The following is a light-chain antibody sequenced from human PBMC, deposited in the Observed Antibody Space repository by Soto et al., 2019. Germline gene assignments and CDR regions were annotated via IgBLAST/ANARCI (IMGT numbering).Light chain of an antibody. V-gene: IGKV3-15*01. CDR1: HSVGSD. CDR2: GAA. Sequence: EIGMTQSPATLSVSPGDTATLSCRASHSVGSDLAWYQVKPGQAPRLLIYGAATRAIGIPGRFSGSGTRTEFSLTISSLQSEDSAVYYCQQYNIWSLYTFGQGTNLEIK. J-gene: IGKJ2*01. CDR3: QQYNIWSLYT.